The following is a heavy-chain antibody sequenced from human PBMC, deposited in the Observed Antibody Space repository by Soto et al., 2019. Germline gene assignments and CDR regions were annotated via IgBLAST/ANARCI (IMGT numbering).Heavy chain of an antibody. J-gene: IGHJ4*02. V-gene: IGHV3-23*01. D-gene: IGHD6-19*01. Sequence: RLSCAASGFDFSYYAMGWVRQAPGKGLEWVSCISDSGRPTYYADSVKGRFTMSRDNSKKMLYLLMNSLRAEDTARYYCAKDARRSSGWYYFDSWGQGSLVTVSS. CDR2: ISDSGRPT. CDR3: AKDARRSSGWYYFDS. CDR1: GFDFSYYA.